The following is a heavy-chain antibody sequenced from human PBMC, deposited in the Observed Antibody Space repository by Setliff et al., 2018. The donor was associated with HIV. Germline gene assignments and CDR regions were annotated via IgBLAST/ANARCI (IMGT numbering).Heavy chain of an antibody. CDR3: VSGPLSGYGYYFDY. Sequence: PSETLSLTCTVSGPSVSSTDYYWGWIRLPPGKGLEWIASIHHSGSTWYNPSLKSRVTISADMSKNQFSLKLFSVTAADTAVYYCVSGPLSGYGYYFDYWGQGALVTVSS. V-gene: IGHV4-39*01. CDR2: IHHSGST. J-gene: IGHJ4*02. CDR1: GPSVSSTDYY. D-gene: IGHD3-3*01.